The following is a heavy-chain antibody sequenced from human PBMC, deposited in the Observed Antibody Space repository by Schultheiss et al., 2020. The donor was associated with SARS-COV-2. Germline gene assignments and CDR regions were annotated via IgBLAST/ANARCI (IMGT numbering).Heavy chain of an antibody. D-gene: IGHD6-19*01. Sequence: SETLSLTCTVSGGSISSGGYYWSWIRQHPGKGLEWIGYIYYSGSTYCNPSLKSRVTISVDTSKNQFSLKLSSVTAADTAVYYCARWVVRQWLVPDDYWGQGTLVTVSS. V-gene: IGHV4-31*03. CDR2: IYYSGST. J-gene: IGHJ4*02. CDR3: ARWVVRQWLVPDDY. CDR1: GGSISSGGYY.